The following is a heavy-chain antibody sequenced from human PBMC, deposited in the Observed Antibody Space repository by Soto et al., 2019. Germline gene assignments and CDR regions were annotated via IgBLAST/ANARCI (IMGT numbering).Heavy chain of an antibody. D-gene: IGHD1-1*01. V-gene: IGHV1-69*06. CDR1: GGTFSSYA. CDR2: IIPIVTTP. J-gene: IGHJ6*01. Sequence: QVRLVQSGAEVKKPGSSVKVSCEASGGTFSSYAVTWVRQAPGQGLEWMGGIIPIVTTPNYAQKFQCILTISADKSPSKSYMECSSLRSEDTGVYYCARVGYNFTGRYHYSGREVMGQGTTVIVSS. CDR3: ARVGYNFTGRYHYSGREV.